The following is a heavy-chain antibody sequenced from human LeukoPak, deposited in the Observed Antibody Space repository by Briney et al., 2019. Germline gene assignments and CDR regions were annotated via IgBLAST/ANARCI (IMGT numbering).Heavy chain of an antibody. J-gene: IGHJ6*03. Sequence: SETLSLTCTVSGGSISSYYWSWIRQPPGKGLEWIGEINHSGSTNYNPSLKSRVTISVDTSKNQFSLKLSSVTAADTAVYYCARLNYYGSGSRSYYMDVWGKGTTVTISS. CDR1: GGSISSYY. D-gene: IGHD3-10*01. CDR3: ARLNYYGSGSRSYYMDV. CDR2: INHSGST. V-gene: IGHV4-34*01.